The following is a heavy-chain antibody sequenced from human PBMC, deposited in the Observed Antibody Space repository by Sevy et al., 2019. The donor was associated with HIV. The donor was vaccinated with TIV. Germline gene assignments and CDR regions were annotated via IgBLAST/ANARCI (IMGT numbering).Heavy chain of an antibody. V-gene: IGHV3-33*01. Sequence: GGSLRLSCAASGFTFSSYGMQWVRQAPGKGLEWVAVIWYDGINKYYADSVKGRFTISRDNSKNTLYLQMNSLGAEDKAVYYCARAKLPPIMVSMVRGALSYYFDYWGQGTLVTVSS. J-gene: IGHJ4*02. CDR3: ARAKLPPIMVSMVRGALSYYFDY. CDR1: GFTFSSYG. D-gene: IGHD3-10*01. CDR2: IWYDGINK.